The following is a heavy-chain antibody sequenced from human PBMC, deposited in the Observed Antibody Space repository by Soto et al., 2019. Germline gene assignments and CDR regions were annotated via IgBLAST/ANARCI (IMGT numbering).Heavy chain of an antibody. CDR3: AADPDYSNYYYYYGMDV. D-gene: IGHD4-4*01. J-gene: IGHJ6*02. CDR2: IVVGSGNT. Sequence: ASVKVSCKASGFTFTSSAVQWVRQARGQRLEWIGWIVVGSGNTNYAQKFQERVTITRDMSTSTAYMELSSLRSEDTAVYYCAADPDYSNYYYYYGMDVWGQGTTVTVSS. V-gene: IGHV1-58*01. CDR1: GFTFTSSA.